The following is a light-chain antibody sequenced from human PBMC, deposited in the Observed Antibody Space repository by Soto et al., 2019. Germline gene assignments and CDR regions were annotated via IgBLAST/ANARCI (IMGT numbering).Light chain of an antibody. V-gene: IGLV8-61*01. CDR1: SGSVSTSYY. J-gene: IGLJ2*01. Sequence: QTVVTQEPSLSVSPGGTVTLTCGLSSGSVSTSYYPSWYQQTPGQAPRTLIYNTNSRSSGVPDRFSGSILGNKAALTITGAQADDESDYYCVLYMGSGYVVFGRGTKLTVL. CDR2: NTN. CDR3: VLYMGSGYVV.